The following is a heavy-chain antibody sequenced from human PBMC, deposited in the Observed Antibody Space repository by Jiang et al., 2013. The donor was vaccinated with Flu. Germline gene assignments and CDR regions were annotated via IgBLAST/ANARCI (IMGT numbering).Heavy chain of an antibody. Sequence: LLKPSETLSLTCAVYGGSFSGYYWSWIRQPPGKGLEWIGEINHSGSTNYNPSLKSRVTISVDTSKNQFSLKLSSVTAADTAVYYCARGRPTPKTYYYDSSGYYYFDYWGQGTLVTVSS. D-gene: IGHD3-22*01. CDR2: INHSGST. CDR1: GGSFSGYY. CDR3: ARGRPTPKTYYYDSSGYYYFDY. J-gene: IGHJ4*02. V-gene: IGHV4-34*01.